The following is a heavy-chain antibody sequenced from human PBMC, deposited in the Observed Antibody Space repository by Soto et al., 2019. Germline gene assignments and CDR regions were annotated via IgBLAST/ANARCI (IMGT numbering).Heavy chain of an antibody. CDR3: ARLQCRSTSCYRHHGRDV. V-gene: IGHV3-48*03. D-gene: IGHD2-2*02. Sequence: RQAPGKGLEWVSYISSSGSTIYYADSLKGRFTLSRDNAKNSLYLQMNSLLAEDTAVYSCARLQCRSTSCYRHHGRDVSGLGTTVTVSS. CDR2: ISSSGSTI. J-gene: IGHJ6*01.